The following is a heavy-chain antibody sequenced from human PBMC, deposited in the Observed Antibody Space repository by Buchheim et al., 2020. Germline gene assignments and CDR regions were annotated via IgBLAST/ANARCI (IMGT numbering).Heavy chain of an antibody. CDR1: GFTLSSYE. CDR2: ISASGNGI. CDR3: ARERGTGTSKDY. Sequence: EVQLVESGGALVQPGGSLRLSCAASGFTLSSYEMNWVRQAPGKGLEWVSYISASGNGIYYADSVKGRFTLSSDSAKHSLSLQMNSLRAEDTAVYYCARERGTGTSKDYWGQGTL. D-gene: IGHD1-7*01. J-gene: IGHJ4*02. V-gene: IGHV3-48*03.